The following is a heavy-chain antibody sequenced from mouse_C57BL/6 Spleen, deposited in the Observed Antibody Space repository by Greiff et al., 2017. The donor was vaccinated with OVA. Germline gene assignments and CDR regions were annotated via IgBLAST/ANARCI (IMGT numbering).Heavy chain of an antibody. CDR2: INYDGSST. J-gene: IGHJ2*01. CDR1: GFTFSDYY. D-gene: IGHD4-1*01. V-gene: IGHV5-16*01. CDR3: ARGANWGHYFDY. Sequence: EVKLVESEGGLVQPGSSMKLSCTASGFTFSDYYMAWVRQVPEKGLEWVANINYDGSSTYYLDSLKSRFIISRDNAKNILYLQMSSLKSEDTATYYCARGANWGHYFDYWGQGTTLTVSS.